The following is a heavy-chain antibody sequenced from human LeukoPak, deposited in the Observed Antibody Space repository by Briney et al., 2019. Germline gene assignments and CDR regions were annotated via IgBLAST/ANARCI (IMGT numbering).Heavy chain of an antibody. J-gene: IGHJ6*02. V-gene: IGHV3-15*07. CDR1: GFTFSNAW. CDR2: IKSKTDGGTT. CDR3: TTDRSKLLWFGELGSDYYYYGMDV. Sequence: GGSLRLSCAASGFTFSNAWMNWVRQAPGKGLEWVGRIKSKTDGGTTDYTAPVKGRFTISRDDSKNTLYLQMNSLKTEDTAVYYCTTDRSKLLWFGELGSDYYYYGMDVWGQGTTVTVSS. D-gene: IGHD3-10*01.